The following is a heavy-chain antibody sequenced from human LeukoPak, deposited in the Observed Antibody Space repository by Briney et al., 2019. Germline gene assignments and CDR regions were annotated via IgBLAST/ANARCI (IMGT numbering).Heavy chain of an antibody. Sequence: ASVKVSCKACGYTFTSYYMHWVRQAPGQGLEWMGIINPSGGSTSYAQKFQGRVTMTRDTSTSTVYMELNSLRAENTAVYYCATNPGMVYAQKWLDYWGQGTLVTVSS. CDR3: ATNPGMVYAQKWLDY. CDR1: GYTFTSYY. D-gene: IGHD2-8*01. J-gene: IGHJ4*02. CDR2: INPSGGST. V-gene: IGHV1-46*01.